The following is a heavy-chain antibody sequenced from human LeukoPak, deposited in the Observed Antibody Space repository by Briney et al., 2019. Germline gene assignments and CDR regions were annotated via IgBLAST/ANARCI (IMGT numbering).Heavy chain of an antibody. Sequence: SETLSLTCTVSGGSISSYYWSWIRQPPGKGLEWIGYIYYSGSTNYNPSLKSRVTIPVDTSKNQFSLKLSSVTAADTAVYYCARDGTGDRYYGMDVWGQGTTVTVSS. CDR2: IYYSGST. V-gene: IGHV4-59*01. J-gene: IGHJ6*02. D-gene: IGHD7-27*01. CDR1: GGSISSYY. CDR3: ARDGTGDRYYGMDV.